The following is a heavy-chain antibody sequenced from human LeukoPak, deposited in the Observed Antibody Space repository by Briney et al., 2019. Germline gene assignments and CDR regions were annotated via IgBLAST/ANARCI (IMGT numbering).Heavy chain of an antibody. CDR3: ARVYSSSWFFDY. CDR2: IYYSGST. D-gene: IGHD6-13*01. J-gene: IGHJ4*02. CDR1: AGSISSSSYY. Sequence: PSETLSLTCTVSAGSISSSSYYWGWLRQPPGKGLEWIGSIYYSGSTYYNPSLKSRVTISVDTSKNQFSLKLSSVTAADTAVYYCARVYSSSWFFDYWGQGTLVTVSS. V-gene: IGHV4-39*01.